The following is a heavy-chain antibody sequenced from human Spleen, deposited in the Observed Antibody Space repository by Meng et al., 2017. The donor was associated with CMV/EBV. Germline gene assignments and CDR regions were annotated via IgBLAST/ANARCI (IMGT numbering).Heavy chain of an antibody. D-gene: IGHD4-17*01. Sequence: QVQLVESGGGVVQPGRSLRLSCAASGFTFSSYGMHWVRQAPGKGLEWVAVISYDGSNKYYADSVKGRFTISRDNSKNTLYLQMNSLRAEDTAVYYCAKIRSVFDYWGQGTLVTVSS. J-gene: IGHJ4*02. CDR1: GFTFSSYG. CDR3: AKIRSVFDY. V-gene: IGHV3-30*18. CDR2: ISYDGSNK.